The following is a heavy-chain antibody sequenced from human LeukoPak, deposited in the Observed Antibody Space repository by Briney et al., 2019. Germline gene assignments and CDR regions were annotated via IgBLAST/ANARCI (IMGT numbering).Heavy chain of an antibody. CDR1: GFTFSSYA. CDR3: ARGLNYDSSGDAFDI. Sequence: PGGSLRLSCAASGFTFSSYAMSWVRQAPGRGLEWVSAISGSGGSTYYAGSVKGRFTISRDNSKNTLYLQMNSLRAEDTAVYYCARGLNYDSSGDAFDIWGQGTMVTVSS. V-gene: IGHV3-23*01. D-gene: IGHD3-22*01. CDR2: ISGSGGST. J-gene: IGHJ3*02.